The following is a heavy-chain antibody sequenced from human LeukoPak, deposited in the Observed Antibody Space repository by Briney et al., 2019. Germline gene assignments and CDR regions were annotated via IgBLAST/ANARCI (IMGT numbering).Heavy chain of an antibody. J-gene: IGHJ6*02. Sequence: GGSLRLSCAASGFTFSSYWMCWVRQAPGKGLEWVANIKQDGSEKYYVDSVKGRFTISRDNAKNSLYLQMNSLRAEDTAVYYCARLTRYGSGSYYHYYCGMDVWGQGTTVTVSS. CDR3: ARLTRYGSGSYYHYYCGMDV. CDR1: GFTFSSYW. V-gene: IGHV3-7*03. CDR2: IKQDGSEK. D-gene: IGHD3-10*01.